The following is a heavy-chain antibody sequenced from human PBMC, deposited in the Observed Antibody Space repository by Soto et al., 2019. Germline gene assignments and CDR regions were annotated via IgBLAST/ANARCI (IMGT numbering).Heavy chain of an antibody. CDR3: ARERLGYSGYDGLDY. CDR1: SGSISSSNW. D-gene: IGHD5-12*01. J-gene: IGHJ4*02. V-gene: IGHV4-4*02. Sequence: QVQLQESGPGLVKPSGTLSLTCAVSSGSISSSNWWSWVRQPPGKGLEWIGEIYHSGSTNYNPSLKSRVTISVDKSKNRFSLKLSSLTAEDTAVYYCARERLGYSGYDGLDYWGPGNLVTVSS. CDR2: IYHSGST.